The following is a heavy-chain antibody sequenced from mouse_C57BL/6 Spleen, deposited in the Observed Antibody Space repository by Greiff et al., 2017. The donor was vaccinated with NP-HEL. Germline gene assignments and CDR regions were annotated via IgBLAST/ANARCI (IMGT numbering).Heavy chain of an antibody. V-gene: IGHV1-64*01. Sequence: QVQLKQPGAELVKPGASVKLSCKASGYTFTSYWMHWVKQRPGQGLEWIGMIHPNSGSTNYNEKFKSKATLTVDKSSSTAYMQLSSLTSEDSAVYYCARTSYYYGRDYAMDYWGQGTSVTVSS. CDR3: ARTSYYYGRDYAMDY. J-gene: IGHJ4*01. CDR1: GYTFTSYW. D-gene: IGHD1-1*01. CDR2: IHPNSGST.